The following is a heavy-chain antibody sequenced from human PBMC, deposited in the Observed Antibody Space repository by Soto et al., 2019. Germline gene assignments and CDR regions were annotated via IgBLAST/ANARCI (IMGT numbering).Heavy chain of an antibody. V-gene: IGHV3-21*06. Sequence: EVQLVESGGGLVKPGGSLRLSCAASGFTFSYYNMHWVRHAPGKGLEWVSSITSHDGSTFYADSVKGRFTISRDNANSSLSLQMNILGADETAVYHCAREEGGKFCSLDSWGQGTLVTVSS. D-gene: IGHD3-10*02. CDR3: AREEGGKFCSLDS. J-gene: IGHJ5*01. CDR1: GFTFSYYN. CDR2: ITSHDGST.